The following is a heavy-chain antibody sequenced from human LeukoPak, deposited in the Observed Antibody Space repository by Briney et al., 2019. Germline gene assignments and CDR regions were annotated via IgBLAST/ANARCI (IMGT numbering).Heavy chain of an antibody. Sequence: GGSLRLPCSASGFIFTNFGIQWVRQTPGKGLEWVAYIAYDSSTTYFGASVKGRFTISRDTSKNTVYLQMNSLRLEDAAVYFCANDVRGDGHRYFDSWGQGTLVSVSS. V-gene: IGHV3-30*02. CDR2: IAYDSSTT. D-gene: IGHD5-24*01. CDR3: ANDVRGDGHRYFDS. J-gene: IGHJ4*02. CDR1: GFIFTNFG.